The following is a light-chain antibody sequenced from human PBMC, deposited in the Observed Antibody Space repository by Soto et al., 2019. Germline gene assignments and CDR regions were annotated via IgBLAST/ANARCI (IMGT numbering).Light chain of an antibody. CDR2: EVS. Sequence: QSVLTQPASVSGSPGQSITISCTGTSSXFGSYNLVSWYQQHPGKAPKLMIYEVSKRPSGVSNRFSGSKSGNTASLTISGLQAEDEADYYCCSYAGSSTFYVFGTGTKVTVL. CDR3: CSYAGSSTFYV. CDR1: SSXFGSYNL. V-gene: IGLV2-23*02. J-gene: IGLJ1*01.